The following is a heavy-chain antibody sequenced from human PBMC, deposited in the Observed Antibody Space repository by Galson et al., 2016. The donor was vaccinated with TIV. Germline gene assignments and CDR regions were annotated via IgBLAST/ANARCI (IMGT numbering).Heavy chain of an antibody. CDR2: IIPIINKV. V-gene: IGHV1-69*02. J-gene: IGHJ3*02. CDR1: GGTFGSYT. D-gene: IGHD5-12*01. CDR3: ATEGETGYDERSDAFHI. Sequence: QSGAEVKNPGASVKVSCKVSGGTFGSYTFSWVRQAPGQGLEWMGRIIPIINKVDYTQKLQGRVTIIADKSTSTVYMELSSLRSEDTAVYYCATEGETGYDERSDAFHIWGQGTMVTVSS.